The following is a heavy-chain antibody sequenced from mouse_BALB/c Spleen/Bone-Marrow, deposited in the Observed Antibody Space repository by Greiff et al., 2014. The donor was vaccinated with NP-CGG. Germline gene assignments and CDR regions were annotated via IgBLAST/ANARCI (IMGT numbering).Heavy chain of an antibody. CDR3: ARRRYPYALDD. D-gene: IGHD2-12*01. V-gene: IGHV1-14*01. CDR2: INPYNDGT. J-gene: IGHJ4*01. CDR1: GYTFTSYV. Sequence: VQLQQSGPELVKPGASVKMSCTASGYTFTSYVMHWVKQKPGQGLEWIGYINPYNDGTKYNEKFKGKPTLTSDKSSSTAYMELSSLPTKDSAIYYCARRRYPYALDDWGQGTSVTVSS.